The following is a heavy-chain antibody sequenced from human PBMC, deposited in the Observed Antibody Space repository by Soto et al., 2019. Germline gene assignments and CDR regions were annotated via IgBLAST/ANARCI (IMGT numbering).Heavy chain of an antibody. Sequence: GGSLRLSCAASGFTFSSYWMHWARQAPGKGLVWVSRINSDGSSTSYADSVKGRFTISRDNAKNTLYLQMNSLRAEDTAVYYCAREDDIVYYYDSSGYYHTRFDAFDIWGQGTMVTVSS. V-gene: IGHV3-74*01. CDR3: AREDDIVYYYDSSGYYHTRFDAFDI. CDR1: GFTFSSYW. CDR2: INSDGSST. J-gene: IGHJ3*02. D-gene: IGHD3-22*01.